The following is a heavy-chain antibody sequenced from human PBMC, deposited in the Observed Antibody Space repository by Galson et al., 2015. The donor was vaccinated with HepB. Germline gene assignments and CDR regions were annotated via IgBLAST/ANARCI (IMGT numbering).Heavy chain of an antibody. V-gene: IGHV4-31*03. Sequence: TLSLTCTVSGGSISSGGYYWSWIRQHPGKGLEWIGYIYYSGSTYYNPSLKSRVTISVDTSKNQFSLKLSSVTAADTAVYYCARLSKLVQNYYYGMDVWGQGTTVTVSS. D-gene: IGHD6-13*01. CDR3: ARLSKLVQNYYYGMDV. CDR2: IYYSGST. J-gene: IGHJ6*02. CDR1: GGSISSGGYY.